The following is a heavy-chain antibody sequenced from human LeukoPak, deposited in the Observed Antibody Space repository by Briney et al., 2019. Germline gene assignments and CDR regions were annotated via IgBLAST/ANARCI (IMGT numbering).Heavy chain of an antibody. J-gene: IGHJ4*02. CDR2: IYYSGST. CDR3: ASHQFRRYYFDY. V-gene: IGHV4-39*01. Sequence: SEALSLTCTVSGGSISSSSYYWGWIRQPPGKGLEWIGSIYYSGSTYYNPSLKSRVTISVDTSKNQFSLKLSSVTAADTAVYYCASHQFRRYYFDYWGQGTLVTVSS. CDR1: GGSISSSSYY. D-gene: IGHD1-1*01.